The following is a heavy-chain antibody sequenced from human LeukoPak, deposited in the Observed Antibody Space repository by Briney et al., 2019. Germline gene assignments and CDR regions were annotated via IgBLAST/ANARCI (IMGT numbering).Heavy chain of an antibody. CDR3: ARDRDSGYDVDAFDI. CDR1: GFTFSTYW. D-gene: IGHD5-12*01. Sequence: GGSLRLSCAASGFTFSTYWMHWVRQAPGKGPVWVSRIKSDGSSTTYADSVKCRFTISRDNAKNRLYLQMNSLRAEDTAVYYCARDRDSGYDVDAFDIWGQGTMVTVSS. CDR2: IKSDGSST. V-gene: IGHV3-74*01. J-gene: IGHJ3*02.